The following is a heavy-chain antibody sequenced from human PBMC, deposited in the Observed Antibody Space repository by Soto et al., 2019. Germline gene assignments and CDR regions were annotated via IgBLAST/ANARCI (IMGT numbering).Heavy chain of an antibody. CDR3: AQSTGWPGFDY. J-gene: IGHJ4*02. V-gene: IGHV4-59*03. CDR2: IYNGGST. D-gene: IGHD6-19*01. CDR1: GVSIRSYY. Sequence: WETLSLTGTASGVSIRSYYWSWIRQPPGKALEWIGHIYNGGSTNYNPSLKSRVIISVDMSKNQLSLKLSSVTAADTAVYYCAQSTGWPGFDYWGQGALVTVS.